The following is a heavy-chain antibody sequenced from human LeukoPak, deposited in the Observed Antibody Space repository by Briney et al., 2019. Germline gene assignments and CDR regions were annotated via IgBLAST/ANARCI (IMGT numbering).Heavy chain of an antibody. CDR1: GGSFSGYY. D-gene: IGHD6-19*01. CDR3: ARHWGSSGWNYFDY. Sequence: SETLSLTRAVYGGSFSGYYWSWIRQPPGKGLEWIGEINHSGSTNYNPSLKSRVTISVDTSKKQFSLKLSSVTAADTAVYYCARHWGSSGWNYFDYWGQGTLVTVSS. CDR2: INHSGST. V-gene: IGHV4-34*01. J-gene: IGHJ4*02.